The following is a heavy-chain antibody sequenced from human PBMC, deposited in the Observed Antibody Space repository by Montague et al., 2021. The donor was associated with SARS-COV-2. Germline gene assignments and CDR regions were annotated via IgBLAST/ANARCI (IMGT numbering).Heavy chain of an antibody. V-gene: IGHV4-34*01. CDR2: INHSGST. Sequence: SETLSLTCAVYGGSFSGYYWSWIRQPPGKGLEWIGEINHSGSTNYNPSLKSRVTISVDTSKNQFSLKLSSVTAADTAVYYCARHDDILTTYYYYGMDVWGQGTTVTVSS. D-gene: IGHD3-9*01. CDR1: GGSFSGYY. CDR3: ARHDDILTTYYYYGMDV. J-gene: IGHJ6*02.